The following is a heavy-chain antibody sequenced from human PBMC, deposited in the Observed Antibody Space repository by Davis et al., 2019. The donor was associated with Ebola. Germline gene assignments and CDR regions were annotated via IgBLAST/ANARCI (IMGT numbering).Heavy chain of an antibody. V-gene: IGHV4-39*01. J-gene: IGHJ6*04. CDR3: ARHPGMDV. CDR1: GGSISSGSYY. Sequence: MLGGSLRLSCSVSGGSISSGSYYWGWIRQPPGKGLEWIGSIDYSGNTFYNPSLKSRVTISVDTSKNQFSLRLNTVTAADTAVYYCARHPGMDVWGKGTTVTVSS. CDR2: IDYSGNT.